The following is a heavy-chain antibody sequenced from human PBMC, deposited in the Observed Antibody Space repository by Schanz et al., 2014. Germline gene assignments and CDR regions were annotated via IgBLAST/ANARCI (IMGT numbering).Heavy chain of an antibody. CDR3: ARDFHGYGPHLDY. V-gene: IGHV3-33*01. J-gene: IGHJ4*02. CDR2: LWHDGSKK. CDR1: GFTFSSYD. D-gene: IGHD5-12*01. Sequence: QVQLVESGGGVVQPGRSLRLSCVASGFTFSSYDVFWVRQAPGKGLEWVAILWHDGSKKYYADSVKGRFTVSRDNSKNTLYLPLNSLRAEDTAVYYCARDFHGYGPHLDYWGQGSLVTVSS.